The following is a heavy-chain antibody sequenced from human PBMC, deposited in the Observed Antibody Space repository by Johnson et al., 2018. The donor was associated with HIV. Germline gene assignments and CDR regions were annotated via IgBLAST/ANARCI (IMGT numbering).Heavy chain of an antibody. CDR2: ISGSGGST. V-gene: IGHV3-23*04. CDR1: GFTFSSYA. CDR3: ARDMAYYDFWSGELGPRGAFDI. Sequence: VQLVESGGGLVKPGGSLRLSCAAPGFTFSSYAMSWVRQAPGKGLEWVSGISGSGGSTYYADSVKGRFTISRDTSKNTGYLQMNSLRAEDTAVYYCARDMAYYDFWSGELGPRGAFDIWGQGTMVTVSS. D-gene: IGHD3-3*01. J-gene: IGHJ3*02.